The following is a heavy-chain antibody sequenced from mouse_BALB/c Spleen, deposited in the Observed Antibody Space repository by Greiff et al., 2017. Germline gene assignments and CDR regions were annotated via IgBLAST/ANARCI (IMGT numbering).Heavy chain of an antibody. D-gene: IGHD2-14*01. CDR1: GFTFSDFY. Sequence: EVQGVESGGGLVQPGGSLRLSCATSGFTFSDFYMEWVRQPPGKRLEWIAASRNKANDYTTEYSASVKGRFIVSRDTSQSILYLQMNALRAEDTAIYYCARAYRYDAMDYWGQGTSVTVSS. V-gene: IGHV7-1*02. J-gene: IGHJ4*01. CDR2: SRNKANDYTT. CDR3: ARAYRYDAMDY.